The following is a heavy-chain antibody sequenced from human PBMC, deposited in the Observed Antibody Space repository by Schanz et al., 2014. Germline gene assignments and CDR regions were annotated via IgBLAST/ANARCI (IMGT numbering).Heavy chain of an antibody. V-gene: IGHV1-18*01. CDR1: GYIFINSG. CDR2: ISVYNGNT. J-gene: IGHJ5*02. Sequence: QIQLVQSGPEVKKPGATVKVSCKASGYIFINSGISWVRQAPGQGLEWMGWISVYNGNTKYPQKLQGRVTMTTDTSTSTAYMELRSLRSDDTAVYYCAKAEYDILTDSYSRLDPWGQGTLVNVSS. D-gene: IGHD3-9*01. CDR3: AKAEYDILTDSYSRLDP.